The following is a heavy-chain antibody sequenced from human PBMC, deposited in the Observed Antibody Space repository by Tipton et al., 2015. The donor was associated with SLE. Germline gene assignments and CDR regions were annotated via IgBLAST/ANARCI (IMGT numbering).Heavy chain of an antibody. V-gene: IGHV3-11*06. CDR3: ARRSAAAGKNWFDP. Sequence: SLRLSCAASGFTFSDYYMSWIRQAPGKGLEWVSYISSSSSYTNYADSVKGRFTISRDNAKNSLYLQMNSLRAEDTAVYYCARRSAAAGKNWFDPWGQGTLVTVSS. CDR2: ISSSSSYT. J-gene: IGHJ5*02. CDR1: GFTFSDYY. D-gene: IGHD6-13*01.